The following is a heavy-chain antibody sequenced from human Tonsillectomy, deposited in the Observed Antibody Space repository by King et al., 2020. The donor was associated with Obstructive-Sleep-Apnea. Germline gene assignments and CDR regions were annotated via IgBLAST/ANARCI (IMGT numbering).Heavy chain of an antibody. Sequence: QLVQSGGGLVQPGGSLRLSCAASGFTFSSYSMNWVRQAPGKGLEWVSYISSSSTIYYADSVKGRFTISRDNAKNSLYLQMNSLRAEDTAVYYCAMEASSSWLGAFDIWGQGTMVTVSS. J-gene: IGHJ3*02. D-gene: IGHD6-13*01. CDR3: AMEASSSWLGAFDI. CDR2: ISSSSTI. V-gene: IGHV3-48*01. CDR1: GFTFSSYS.